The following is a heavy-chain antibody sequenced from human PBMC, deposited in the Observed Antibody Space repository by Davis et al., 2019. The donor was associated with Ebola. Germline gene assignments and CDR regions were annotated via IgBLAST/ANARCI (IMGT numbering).Heavy chain of an antibody. J-gene: IGHJ4*02. V-gene: IGHV4-61*05. CDR1: GGSITSSDYY. Sequence: MPSETLSLTCTVSGGSITSSDYYWGWIRQSPGKGLEWIGYIYYSGSTNYNPSLKSRVTISVDTSKNQFSLKLSSVTVADTAVYYCARGTGPVDYWGQGTLVTVSS. CDR2: IYYSGST. CDR3: ARGTGPVDY. D-gene: IGHD1-14*01.